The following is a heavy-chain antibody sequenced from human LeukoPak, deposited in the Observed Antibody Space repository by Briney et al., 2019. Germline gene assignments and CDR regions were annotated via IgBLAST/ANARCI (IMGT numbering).Heavy chain of an antibody. CDR2: IYYSGST. Sequence: SETLSLTCTVSGGSISSYYWSWIRQPPGKGLEWIGYIYYSGSTNYNPSLKSRVTISVDTSKNQFSLKLSSVTAADTAVYYCARSTYCSSTSCSQAYYYYMDVWGKGTTVTVSS. CDR3: ARSTYCSSTSCSQAYYYYMDV. CDR1: GGSISSYY. D-gene: IGHD2-2*01. V-gene: IGHV4-59*01. J-gene: IGHJ6*03.